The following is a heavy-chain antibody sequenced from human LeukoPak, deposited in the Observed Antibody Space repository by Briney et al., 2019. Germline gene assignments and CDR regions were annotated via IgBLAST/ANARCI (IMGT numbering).Heavy chain of an antibody. Sequence: PGKSLRLSCVASGFIFSNYVMHWVRQAPGKGLVWVSRISDGINTSYADSVKGRFTISRDNAKNTLNLQMNSLRAEDTAVYYCARDLGQYYDTGDNWFDPWGQGTLVTVSS. CDR1: GFIFSNYV. J-gene: IGHJ5*02. V-gene: IGHV3-74*01. CDR3: ARDLGQYYDTGDNWFDP. D-gene: IGHD3-22*01. CDR2: ISDGINT.